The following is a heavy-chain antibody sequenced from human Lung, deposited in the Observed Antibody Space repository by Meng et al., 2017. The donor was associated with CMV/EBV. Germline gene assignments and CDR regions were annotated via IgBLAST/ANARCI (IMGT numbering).Heavy chain of an antibody. CDR2: IRNKANSYTT. Sequence: SCAASGFSFSDYYMDWVRQAPEKGLEWVGRIRNKANSYTTEYAASVKGRLIISRDDSENSLNLQMNSLKTEDTAVYYCTRAVSYSGRSYFDSWDQGKXVTVSS. J-gene: IGHJ4*02. V-gene: IGHV3-72*01. D-gene: IGHD1-26*01. CDR1: GFSFSDYY. CDR3: TRAVSYSGRSYFDS.